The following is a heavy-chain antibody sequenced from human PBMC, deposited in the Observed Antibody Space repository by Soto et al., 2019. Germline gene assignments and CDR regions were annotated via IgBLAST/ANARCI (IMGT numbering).Heavy chain of an antibody. CDR3: ARDNARYCSGGSCYPFGNDY. J-gene: IGHJ4*02. D-gene: IGHD2-15*01. V-gene: IGHV3-33*01. CDR2: IWYDGSNK. CDR1: GFTFSSYG. Sequence: PGGSLRLSCAASGFTFSSYGMHWVRQAPGKGLEWVAVIWYDGSNKYYADSVKGRFTISRDNSKNTLYLQMNSLRAEDTAVYYCARDNARYCSGGSCYPFGNDYWGQGTLVTVSS.